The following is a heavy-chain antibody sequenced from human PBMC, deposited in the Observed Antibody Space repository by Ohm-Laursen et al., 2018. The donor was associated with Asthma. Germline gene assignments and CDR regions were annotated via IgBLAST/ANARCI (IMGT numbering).Heavy chain of an antibody. CDR2: ISSSSSYI. J-gene: IGHJ6*02. CDR1: GFTFSSYG. D-gene: IGHD2-2*01. Sequence: SLRLSCAASGFTFSSYGMNWVRQAPGKGLEWVSSISSSSSYIYYADSVKGRFTISRDNAKNSLYLQMNSLRAEDTAVYYCARADIVVVPAAMPPRYYYGMDVWGQGTTVTVSS. CDR3: ARADIVVVPAAMPPRYYYGMDV. V-gene: IGHV3-21*01.